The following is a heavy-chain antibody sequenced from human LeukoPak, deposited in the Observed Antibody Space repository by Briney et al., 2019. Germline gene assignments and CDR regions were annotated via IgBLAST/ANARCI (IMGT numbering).Heavy chain of an antibody. V-gene: IGHV3-48*01. Sequence: GGSLRLSCAASGFTFSSYSMNWVRQAPGKGLEWVSYISSSSSTIYYADSVKGRFTISRDNAKNSLYLQMNSLRAEDTAVYYCAKVLSSGWYGGAFDIWGQGTMVTVSS. CDR2: ISSSSSTI. CDR3: AKVLSSGWYGGAFDI. D-gene: IGHD6-19*01. CDR1: GFTFSSYS. J-gene: IGHJ3*02.